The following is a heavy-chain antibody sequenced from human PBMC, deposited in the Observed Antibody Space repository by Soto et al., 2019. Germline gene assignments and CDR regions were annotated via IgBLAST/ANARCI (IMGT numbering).Heavy chain of an antibody. V-gene: IGHV1-18*04. D-gene: IGHD2-15*01. CDR3: ARDPLGGGYCSGGSCYSFLYYYGMDV. J-gene: IGHJ6*02. CDR1: GYTFTGYH. Sequence: ASVKVSCKASGYTFTGYHIHWVRQAPGQRLEWMGWISAYNGNTNYAQKLQGRVTMTTDTSTSTAYMELRSLRSDDTAVYYCARDPLGGGYCSGGSCYSFLYYYGMDVWGQGTTVTVSS. CDR2: ISAYNGNT.